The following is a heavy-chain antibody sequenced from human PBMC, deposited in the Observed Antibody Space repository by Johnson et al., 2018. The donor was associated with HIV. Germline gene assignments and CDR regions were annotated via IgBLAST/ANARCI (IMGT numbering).Heavy chain of an antibody. CDR3: AKGLAAFFAFDI. Sequence: QVRLVESGGGLVQSGGSLRLSCGASGFSVSNNYMNWVRQAPGKGLEWVAVISYDGSNKYYADSVKGRFTISRDNSKNTLYLQMNSLRAEDTAVYYCAKGLAAFFAFDIWGQGTMVTVSS. J-gene: IGHJ3*02. D-gene: IGHD3-3*01. CDR1: GFSVSNNY. V-gene: IGHV3-30*18. CDR2: ISYDGSNK.